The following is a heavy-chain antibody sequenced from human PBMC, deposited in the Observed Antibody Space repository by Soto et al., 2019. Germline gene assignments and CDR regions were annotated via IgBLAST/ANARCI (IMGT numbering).Heavy chain of an antibody. CDR2: ISGSGGST. CDR1: GFTFSSYA. V-gene: IGHV3-23*01. J-gene: IGHJ4*02. Sequence: EVQLLESGGGLVQPGGSLRLSCAASGFTFSSYAMRWVRQAPVKGLEWVSAISGSGGSTYYADSVKGRFTISRDNSKNTLYLQMTSLSAEDTAVYYCARRGSGSDYDYWGQGTRVTVSS. CDR3: ARRGSGSDYDY. D-gene: IGHD1-26*01.